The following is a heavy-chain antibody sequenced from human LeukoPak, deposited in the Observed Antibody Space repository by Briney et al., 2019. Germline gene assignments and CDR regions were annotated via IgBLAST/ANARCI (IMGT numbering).Heavy chain of an antibody. Sequence: GGSLRLSCAGSGFIFSNAWMNWVRQAPGKGLEWVGHIKSKTDGGTTDYAAPVKGRFTISRDDSKNTLYLQMNSLKTEDTAVYYCIRYGYNLAEYYQHWGQGTLVTVSS. J-gene: IGHJ1*01. CDR3: IRYGYNLAEYYQH. V-gene: IGHV3-15*07. CDR1: GFIFSNAW. D-gene: IGHD5-24*01. CDR2: IKSKTDGGTT.